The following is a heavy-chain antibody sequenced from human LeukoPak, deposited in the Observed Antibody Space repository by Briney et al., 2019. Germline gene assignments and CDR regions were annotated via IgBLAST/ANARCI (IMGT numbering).Heavy chain of an antibody. CDR3: AREPLPLYYYDSSGYRPAAFDI. J-gene: IGHJ3*02. CDR2: IYYSGSP. CDR1: GGSISSSSYY. D-gene: IGHD3-22*01. Sequence: SSETLSLTCTVSGGSISSSSYYWGWIRQPPGTGLEWIGSIYYSGSPYYNPSLKSRVTISVDTSKNQFSLKLSSVTAADTAVYYCAREPLPLYYYDSSGYRPAAFDIWGQGTMVTVSS. V-gene: IGHV4-39*07.